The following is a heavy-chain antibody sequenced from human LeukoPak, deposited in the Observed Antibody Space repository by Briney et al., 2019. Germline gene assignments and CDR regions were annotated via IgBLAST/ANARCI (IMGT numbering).Heavy chain of an antibody. CDR2: INSDGTTT. J-gene: IGHJ5*02. V-gene: IGHV3-74*01. CDR1: AFNFTAYW. CDR3: AVSNGGYGP. D-gene: IGHD5-12*01. Sequence: GGSLRLSCGSTAFNFTAYWMHWVRQDPRQGLLWVARINSDGTTTNYADSVKGRFTISRDNANNTLFLQMNSLRAEDTAVYFCAVSNGGYGPWGQGALVTVSS.